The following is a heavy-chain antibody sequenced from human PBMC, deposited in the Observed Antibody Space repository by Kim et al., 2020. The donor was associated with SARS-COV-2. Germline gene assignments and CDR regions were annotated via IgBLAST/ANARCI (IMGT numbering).Heavy chain of an antibody. CDR2: IYYSGST. CDR1: GGSISSYY. V-gene: IGHV4-59*01. CDR3: ARVGICSGGSCYSGWFDP. D-gene: IGHD2-15*01. J-gene: IGHJ5*02. Sequence: SETLSLTCTVSGGSISSYYWSWIRQPPGKGLEWIGYIYYSGSTNYNPSLKSRVTISVDTSKNQFSLKLSSVTAADTAVYYCARVGICSGGSCYSGWFDPWGQGTLVTVSS.